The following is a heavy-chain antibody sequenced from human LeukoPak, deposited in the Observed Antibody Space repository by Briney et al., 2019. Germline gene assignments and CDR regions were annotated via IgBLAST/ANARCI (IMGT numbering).Heavy chain of an antibody. CDR2: ISSSGSTI. CDR3: AKDLAVYMNHAFDI. J-gene: IGHJ3*02. Sequence: GGSLRLSCAASGFTFSSYEMNWVRQAPGKGLEWVSYISSSGSTIYYADSVKGRFTISRDNSKNTLYLQMNSLRAEDTAVYYCAKDLAVYMNHAFDIWGQGTMVTVSS. CDR1: GFTFSSYE. V-gene: IGHV3-48*03. D-gene: IGHD1-14*01.